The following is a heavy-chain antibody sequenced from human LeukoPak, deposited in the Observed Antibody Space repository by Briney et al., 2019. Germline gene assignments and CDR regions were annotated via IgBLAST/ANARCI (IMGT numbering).Heavy chain of an antibody. CDR1: GGSFSGYY. V-gene: IGHV4-34*01. Sequence: SETLSLTCAVYGGSFSGYYWSWIRHPPGRGLEWIGEIYHSGSTNYNPSLKSRVTISVDKSKNQFSLKLSSVTAADTAVYYCARATIEGRALVFDYWGQGPLVTVSS. D-gene: IGHD1-26*01. J-gene: IGHJ4*02. CDR3: ARATIEGRALVFDY. CDR2: IYHSGST.